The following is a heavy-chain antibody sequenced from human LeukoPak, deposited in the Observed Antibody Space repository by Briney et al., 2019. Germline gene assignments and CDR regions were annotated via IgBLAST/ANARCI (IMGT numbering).Heavy chain of an antibody. Sequence: GGSLRLSCAASGFTFSGYAMHWVRQAPGKGLEWVAVDGSNKYYADSVKGRFIISRDNSKNTLFLQMNSLRAEDTAVYYCAKDLRTSGYYPYYFDYWGQGTLVTVSS. CDR2: DGSNK. J-gene: IGHJ4*02. D-gene: IGHD3-22*01. CDR1: GFTFSGYA. CDR3: AKDLRTSGYYPYYFDY. V-gene: IGHV3-30*18.